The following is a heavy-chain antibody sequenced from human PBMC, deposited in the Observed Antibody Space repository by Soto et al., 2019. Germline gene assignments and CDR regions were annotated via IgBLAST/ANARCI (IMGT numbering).Heavy chain of an antibody. CDR1: GFTFSSYG. J-gene: IGHJ4*02. V-gene: IGHV3-30*03. Sequence: GGSLRLSCAASGFTFSSYGMHWVRQAPGKGLEWVAVISYDGSNKYYADSVKTRLTISKDTSKNQVVLTMTNMDPVDTATYYCARIEDSSSWAYFDYWGQGTLVTVSS. D-gene: IGHD6-13*01. CDR2: ISYDGSNK. CDR3: ARIEDSSSWAYFDY.